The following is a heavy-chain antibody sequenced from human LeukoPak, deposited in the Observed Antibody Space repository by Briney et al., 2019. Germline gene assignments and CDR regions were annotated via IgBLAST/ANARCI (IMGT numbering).Heavy chain of an antibody. D-gene: IGHD6-19*01. V-gene: IGHV1-2*06. Sequence: ASVKVSCKASGYTFTGYYMDWVRQAPGQGLEWMGRINPNSGGTNYAQKFQGRVTMTRDTSISTAYMDLSRLRSDDTAVYYCAREDNFGSGSSPIDYWGQGTLVTVSS. CDR1: GYTFTGYY. CDR2: INPNSGGT. CDR3: AREDNFGSGSSPIDY. J-gene: IGHJ4*02.